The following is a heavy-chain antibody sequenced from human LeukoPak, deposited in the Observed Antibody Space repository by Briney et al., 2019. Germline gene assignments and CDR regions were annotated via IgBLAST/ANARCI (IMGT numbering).Heavy chain of an antibody. Sequence: GGSLRLSCATSGFTFSDYSMNWVRQAPGKGLEWVSYILNSGTTTYYADSVKGRFTISRDNAKNSLYLQMNSLRAEDTGVYYCARDPPDYWGQGILVTVSS. V-gene: IGHV3-48*04. J-gene: IGHJ4*02. CDR1: GFTFSDYS. CDR2: ILNSGTTT. CDR3: ARDPPDY.